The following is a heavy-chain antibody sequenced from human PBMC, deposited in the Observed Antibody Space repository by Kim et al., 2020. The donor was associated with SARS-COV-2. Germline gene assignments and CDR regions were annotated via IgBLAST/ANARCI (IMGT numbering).Heavy chain of an antibody. CDR1: GFTFSSYA. J-gene: IGHJ4*02. CDR2: ISYDGSNK. CDR3: ARGVALDY. Sequence: GGSLRLFCAASGFTFSSYAMHWVRQAPGKGLEWVAVISYDGSNKYYADSVKGRFTISRDNSKNTLYLQMNSLRAEDTAVYYCARGVALDYWGQGTLVTVS. V-gene: IGHV3-30*04.